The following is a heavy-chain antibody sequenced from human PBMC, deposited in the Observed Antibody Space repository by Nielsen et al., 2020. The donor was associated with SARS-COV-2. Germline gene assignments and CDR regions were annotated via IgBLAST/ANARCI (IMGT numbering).Heavy chain of an antibody. J-gene: IGHJ4*02. CDR2: INHSGST. V-gene: IGHV4-34*01. D-gene: IGHD4-17*01. CDR1: GGSFSGYY. CDR3: ARSAGVTTVTTFAY. Sequence: SETLSLTCAVYGGSFSGYYWSWIRQPPGKGLEWIGEINHSGSTNYNPSLKSRVTISVDTSKNRFSLKLSSVTAADTAVYYCARSAGVTTVTTFAYWGQGTLVTVSS.